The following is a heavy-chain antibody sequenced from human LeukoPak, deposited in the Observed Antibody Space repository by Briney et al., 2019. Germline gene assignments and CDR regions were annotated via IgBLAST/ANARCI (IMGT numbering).Heavy chain of an antibody. CDR3: ARHQVAGTPYSAFDI. V-gene: IGHV3-23*01. CDR1: GFTFSIYA. CDR2: ISGSGGST. D-gene: IGHD6-19*01. J-gene: IGHJ3*02. Sequence: PGGSLRLSCAASGFTFSIYAMSWVRQAPGKGLEWVSAISGSGGSTYYADSVKGRFTISRDNSKNTLYLQMNSLRAEDTAVYYCARHQVAGTPYSAFDIWGQGTMVTVSS.